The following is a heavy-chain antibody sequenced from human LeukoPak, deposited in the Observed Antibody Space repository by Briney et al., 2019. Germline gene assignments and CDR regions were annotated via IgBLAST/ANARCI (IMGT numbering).Heavy chain of an antibody. CDR2: ISWNSGSI. D-gene: IGHD3-9*01. CDR3: AKAINYDILTGYYPDY. CDR1: GFTFDDYA. Sequence: SGGSLRLPCAASGFTFDDYAMHWVRQAPGKGLEWVSGISWNSGSIGYADSVKGRFTISRDNAKNSLYLQMNSLRAEDTALYYCAKAINYDILTGYYPDYWGQGTLVTVSS. V-gene: IGHV3-9*01. J-gene: IGHJ4*02.